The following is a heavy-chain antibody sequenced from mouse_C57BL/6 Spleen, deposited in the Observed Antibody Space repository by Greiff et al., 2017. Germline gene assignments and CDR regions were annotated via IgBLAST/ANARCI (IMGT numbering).Heavy chain of an antibody. Sequence: VQLQQPGAELVMPGASVKLSCKASGYTFTSYWMHWVKQRPGQGLEWIGEIDPSDSYTNYNQKFKGKSTLTVDKSSSTAYMQLSSLTSEDSAVYYCARYPYYGSSLYWYFDVWGTGTTVTVSS. D-gene: IGHD1-1*01. CDR1: GYTFTSYW. CDR2: IDPSDSYT. CDR3: ARYPYYGSSLYWYFDV. J-gene: IGHJ1*03. V-gene: IGHV1-69*01.